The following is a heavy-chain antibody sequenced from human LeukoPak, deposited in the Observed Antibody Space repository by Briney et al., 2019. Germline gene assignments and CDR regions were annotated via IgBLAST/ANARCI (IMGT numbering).Heavy chain of an antibody. J-gene: IGHJ4*02. CDR1: GGSISSYY. Sequence: ETLSLTCTVSGGSISSYYWSWIRQPPGKGLEWIGYIYYSGSTNYNPSLKSRVTISVDTSKNQFSLKLSSVTAADTAVYYCARGGGPGYSSSWYHESNFDYWGQGTLVTVSS. CDR3: ARGGGPGYSSSWYHESNFDY. CDR2: IYYSGST. V-gene: IGHV4-59*01. D-gene: IGHD6-13*01.